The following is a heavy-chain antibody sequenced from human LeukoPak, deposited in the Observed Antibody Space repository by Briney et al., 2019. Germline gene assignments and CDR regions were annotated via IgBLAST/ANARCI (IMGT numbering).Heavy chain of an antibody. CDR3: ARAEDGYSSGWYPRAEYFQH. D-gene: IGHD6-19*01. J-gene: IGHJ1*01. V-gene: IGHV3-66*01. Sequence: PGGSLRLSCAASGFTVSSNYMSWVRQAPGKGLEWVSLIYSGGSTYYADSVKGRFTISRDNSKNTLYLQMNSLRAEDTAVYYCARAEDGYSSGWYPRAEYFQHWGQGTLVTVSS. CDR1: GFTVSSNY. CDR2: IYSGGST.